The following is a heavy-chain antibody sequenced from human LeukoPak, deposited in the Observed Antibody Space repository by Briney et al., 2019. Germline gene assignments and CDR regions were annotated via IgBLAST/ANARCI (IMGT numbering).Heavy chain of an antibody. CDR2: INGIGGST. CDR1: GFTFISYA. Sequence: PGGSLRLSCAASGFTFISYAMSWVRQAPGKGREWVSAINGIGGSTYYADSVKGRFTISRDNSKNTLYLQMNSLRAEDTAVYDCAKDRVVDTAMPPLDYWGQGTLVTLPS. V-gene: IGHV3-23*01. CDR3: AKDRVVDTAMPPLDY. D-gene: IGHD5-18*01. J-gene: IGHJ4*02.